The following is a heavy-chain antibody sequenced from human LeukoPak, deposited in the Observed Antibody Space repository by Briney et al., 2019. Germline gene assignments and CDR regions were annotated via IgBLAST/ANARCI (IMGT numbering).Heavy chain of an antibody. CDR1: GGSISSYY. Sequence: ASETLSLTCTVSGGSISSYYWSWIRQPPGKGLEWIGEINHSGSTNYNPSLKSRVTISVDTSKNQFSLKLSSVTAADTAVYYCARGASEIRIVVGPERTFDYWGQGTLVTVSS. V-gene: IGHV4-34*01. CDR2: INHSGST. D-gene: IGHD3-22*01. J-gene: IGHJ4*02. CDR3: ARGASEIRIVVGPERTFDY.